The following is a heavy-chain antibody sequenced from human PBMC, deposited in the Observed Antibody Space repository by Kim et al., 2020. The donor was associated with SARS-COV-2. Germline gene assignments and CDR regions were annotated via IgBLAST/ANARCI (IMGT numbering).Heavy chain of an antibody. CDR2: IKSKTDGWTT. Sequence: GGSLRLSCAASGFTFNNAWMSWVRQAPGKWLEWVGCIKSKTDGWTTDYAAPVKDRFTISREDSKNTLYLQMNRLKTEDTAVYYCTTDLHDYGDYDDWGQGTLITVSS. CDR3: TTDLHDYGDYDD. V-gene: IGHV3-15*01. CDR1: GFTFNNAW. J-gene: IGHJ4*02. D-gene: IGHD4-17*01.